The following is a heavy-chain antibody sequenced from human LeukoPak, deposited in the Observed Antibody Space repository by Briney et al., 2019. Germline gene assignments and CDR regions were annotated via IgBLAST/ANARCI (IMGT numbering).Heavy chain of an antibody. Sequence: SETLSLTCTVSGGSISSRGYYWGWIRQPPGKGLEWIGSMYYSGKTYYNPSLKGRVTISADTSKNPFSLNLSSVTAADTAMYYCARQYYDLLTGFSSDVFDFWGQGTLVTVSS. J-gene: IGHJ3*01. CDR2: MYYSGKT. V-gene: IGHV4-39*01. CDR1: GGSISSRGYY. D-gene: IGHD3-9*01. CDR3: ARQYYDLLTGFSSDVFDF.